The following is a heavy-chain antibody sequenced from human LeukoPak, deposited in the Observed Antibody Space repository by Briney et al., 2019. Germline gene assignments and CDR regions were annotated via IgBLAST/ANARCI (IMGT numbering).Heavy chain of an antibody. CDR2: ISSSSSYI. CDR1: GFTFSTYA. CDR3: ARDTDGYDSSGTDY. J-gene: IGHJ4*02. V-gene: IGHV3-21*01. D-gene: IGHD3-22*01. Sequence: GGSLRLSCAASGFTFSTYAMTWLRQAPGKGLEWVSSISSSSSYIYYAVSVKGRFTISRDNAKNSLYLQMNSLRAEDTAVYYCARDTDGYDSSGTDYWGQGTLVTVSS.